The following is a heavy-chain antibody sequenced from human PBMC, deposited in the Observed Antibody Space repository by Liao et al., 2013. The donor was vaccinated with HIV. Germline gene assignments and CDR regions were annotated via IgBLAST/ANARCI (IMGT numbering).Heavy chain of an antibody. J-gene: IGHJ3*02. CDR3: AREGYYYDSGARGSVAFDI. CDR1: GGSISSGSYH. Sequence: QVQLQESGPGLVKPSQTLSLTCTVSGGSISSGSYHWSWIRQPAGKGLEWIGRIHASGSTNYNPSLKSRVTILVDTSKNQFSLKLSSVTAADTAVYYCAREGYYYDSGARGSVAFDIWGQGTMVTVSS. V-gene: IGHV4-61*02. D-gene: IGHD3-22*01. CDR2: IHASGST.